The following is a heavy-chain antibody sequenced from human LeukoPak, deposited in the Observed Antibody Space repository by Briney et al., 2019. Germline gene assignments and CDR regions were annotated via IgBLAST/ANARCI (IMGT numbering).Heavy chain of an antibody. Sequence: TPSETLSLTCAVYGGSFSGYYWSWIRQPPGKGLEWIGEINHSGSTNYNPSLKSRVTISVDTSKNQFSLKLSSVTAADTAVYYCARDRSYDFWSGYSTPDYWGQGTLVTVSS. CDR2: INHSGST. D-gene: IGHD3-3*01. CDR1: GGSFSGYY. J-gene: IGHJ4*02. V-gene: IGHV4-34*01. CDR3: ARDRSYDFWSGYSTPDY.